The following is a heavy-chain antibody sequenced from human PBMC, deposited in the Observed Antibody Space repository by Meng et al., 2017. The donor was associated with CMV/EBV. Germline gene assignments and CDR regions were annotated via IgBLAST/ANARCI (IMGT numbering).Heavy chain of an antibody. J-gene: IGHJ4*02. CDR2: VNSNNDAT. CDR1: GFTLRDYY. V-gene: IGHV1-2*02. CDR3: VRSSGWSLFDY. D-gene: IGHD6-19*01. Sequence: VQLGRCWADRKKPGASVKVSCTTSGFTLRDYYIPWVRQAPGQGLEWMGWVNSNNDATNYARKFQGRVSMTRDTSISTAHMELSRLMSDDTAVYYCVRSSGWSLFDYWGQGTLVTVSS.